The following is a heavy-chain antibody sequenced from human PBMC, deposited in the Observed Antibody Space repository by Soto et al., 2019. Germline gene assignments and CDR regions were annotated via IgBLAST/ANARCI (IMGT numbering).Heavy chain of an antibody. Sequence: QVQLVQSGAEVKKPGASVKVSCKASGYSFTSKYMHWVRQAPGQGLEWMGIINPIGASSSYAQKFQGRVPLTTDTSTSTVYMELGSLKSEDTALYYCARGDYGPKFAFWGQGTLVTVSS. V-gene: IGHV1-46*01. CDR2: INPIGASS. CDR1: GYSFTSKY. CDR3: ARGDYGPKFAF. J-gene: IGHJ4*02. D-gene: IGHD4-17*01.